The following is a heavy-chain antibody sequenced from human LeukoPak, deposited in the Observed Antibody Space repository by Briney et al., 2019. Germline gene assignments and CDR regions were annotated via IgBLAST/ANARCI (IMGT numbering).Heavy chain of an antibody. Sequence: SETLSLTCTVSGGSISSYYWTWIRQPPGKGLEWIGYIYYSGSTNYNPSLKSRVTISVDTSKNQFSLKLSSVTAADTAVYYCARHEGAYGDYWYYFDYWGQGTLVTVSS. V-gene: IGHV4-59*08. J-gene: IGHJ4*02. D-gene: IGHD4-17*01. CDR1: GGSISSYY. CDR3: ARHEGAYGDYWYYFDY. CDR2: IYYSGST.